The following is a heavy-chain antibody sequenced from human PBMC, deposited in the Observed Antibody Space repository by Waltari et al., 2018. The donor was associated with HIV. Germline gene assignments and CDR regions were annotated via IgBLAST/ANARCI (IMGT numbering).Heavy chain of an antibody. J-gene: IGHJ4*02. D-gene: IGHD3-22*01. CDR1: GFTFSTYS. V-gene: IGHV3-21*01. CDR3: ARGTYYYDSSGYYDNLPFDY. CDR2: ISSSSTYI. Sequence: EVQLVESGGGLVKPGGSLRLSCAASGFTFSTYSMHWVRQAPRRGLEWVSSISSSSTYIYDADSLKCRFTISRDNTKNPLYLQMNSLRAEDTAVYFCARGTYYYDSSGYYDNLPFDYWGQGTLVTVSS.